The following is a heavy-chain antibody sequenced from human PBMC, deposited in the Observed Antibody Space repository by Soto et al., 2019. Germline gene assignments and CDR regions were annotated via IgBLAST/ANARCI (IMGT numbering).Heavy chain of an antibody. J-gene: IGHJ6*02. Sequence: QAQLVESGGGVVQPGRSLRLSCEVSGFRFSSYGVHRVRQAPGKGLEWVALISDDGRNTFYPDSVKGRFSISRDNSKNTVYLQMNSLRAEDTAVYYCAKDPRGNGDVTHYYNGMDVWGQGTTVTVSS. CDR2: ISDDGRNT. V-gene: IGHV3-30*18. D-gene: IGHD4-17*01. CDR1: GFRFSSYG. CDR3: AKDPRGNGDVTHYYNGMDV.